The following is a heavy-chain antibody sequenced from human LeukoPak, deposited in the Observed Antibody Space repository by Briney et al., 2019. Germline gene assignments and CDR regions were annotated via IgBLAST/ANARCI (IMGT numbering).Heavy chain of an antibody. CDR2: INHSGST. V-gene: IGHV4-34*01. J-gene: IGHJ4*02. D-gene: IGHD2-15*01. Sequence: SETLSLTCAVYGGSFSGYYWSWIRQPPGKGLEWIGEINHSGSTNYNPSLKSRVTISVDTSKSQFSLKLSSVTAADTAVYYCARGLVVVETSSGYFDYWGQGTLVTVSS. CDR3: ARGLVVVETSSGYFDY. CDR1: GGSFSGYY.